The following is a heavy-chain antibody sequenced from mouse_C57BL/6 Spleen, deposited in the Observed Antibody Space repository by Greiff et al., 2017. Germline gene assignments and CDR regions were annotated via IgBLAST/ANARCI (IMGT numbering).Heavy chain of an antibody. CDR1: GYTFTSYT. J-gene: IGHJ3*01. Sequence: VQLQQSGAELARPGASVKMSCKASGYTFTSYTMHWVKQRPGQGLEWIGYINPSSGYTKYNQKFKDKATLTADKSSSTAYMQLSSLTSEDSAVYCWARYGNGWLACWGQGTLVTVSA. CDR2: INPSSGYT. CDR3: ARYGNGWLAC. V-gene: IGHV1-4*01. D-gene: IGHD2-1*01.